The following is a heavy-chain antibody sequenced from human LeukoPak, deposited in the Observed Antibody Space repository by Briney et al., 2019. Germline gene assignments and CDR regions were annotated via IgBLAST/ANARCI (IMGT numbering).Heavy chain of an antibody. J-gene: IGHJ5*02. Sequence: PGGSLRLSCAASGFTFSSYAMSWVRQAPGTGLEWVSAISGSGGGTYYADSVKGRFTISRDNSKNTLYLQMNSLRAEDTAVYYCAKREYGDYNNWFDPWGQGTLVTVSS. V-gene: IGHV3-23*01. CDR3: AKREYGDYNNWFDP. CDR2: ISGSGGGT. CDR1: GFTFSSYA. D-gene: IGHD4-17*01.